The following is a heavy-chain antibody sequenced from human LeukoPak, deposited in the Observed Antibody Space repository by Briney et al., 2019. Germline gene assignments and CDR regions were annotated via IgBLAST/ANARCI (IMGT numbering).Heavy chain of an antibody. CDR3: ARGVAGKERLWRIFRENWFDP. CDR1: GGSISSSSYY. J-gene: IGHJ5*02. V-gene: IGHV4-39*07. Sequence: SETLSLTCTVSGGSISSSSYYWGWIRQPPGKGLEWIGEINHSGSTNYNPSLKSRVTISVDTSKNQFSLKLSSVTAADTAVYYCARGVAGKERLWRIFRENWFDPWGQGTLVTVSS. CDR2: INHSGST. D-gene: IGHD2/OR15-2a*01.